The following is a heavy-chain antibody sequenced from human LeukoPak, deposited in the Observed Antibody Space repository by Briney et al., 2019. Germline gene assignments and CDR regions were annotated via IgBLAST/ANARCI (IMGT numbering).Heavy chain of an antibody. D-gene: IGHD3-3*01. CDR3: ARGGTYYDGP. CDR1: AGSISSCY. Sequence: SETLSLTCTVSAGSISSCYWPWIRQPPKRGLEWTECLCYSGSSSYNLSLKSRVTMSVDMSKKHFSLKLISVTAADTALYYCARGGTYYDGPWGQGTLVTVSS. CDR2: LCYSGSS. J-gene: IGHJ5*02. V-gene: IGHV4-59*01.